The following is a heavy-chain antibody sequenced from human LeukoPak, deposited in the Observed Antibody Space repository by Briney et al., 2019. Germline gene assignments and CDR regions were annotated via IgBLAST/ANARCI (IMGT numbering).Heavy chain of an antibody. Sequence: GGSLRLSCAASGFTFSSYWMSWVRQAPGKGLEWVANIKQDGSEKYYVDSVKGRFTISRDNAKNSLYLQMNSLRAENTAVYYCARVSSKATVRGLITKKNYYYYYMDVWGKGTTVTISS. D-gene: IGHD3-10*01. J-gene: IGHJ6*03. CDR1: GFTFSSYW. V-gene: IGHV3-7*01. CDR3: ARVSSKATVRGLITKKNYYYYYMDV. CDR2: IKQDGSEK.